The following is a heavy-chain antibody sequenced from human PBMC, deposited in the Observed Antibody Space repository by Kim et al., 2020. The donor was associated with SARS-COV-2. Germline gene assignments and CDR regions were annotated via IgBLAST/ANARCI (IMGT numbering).Heavy chain of an antibody. D-gene: IGHD3-10*01. CDR3: ARLLWFGELSRYFDY. J-gene: IGHJ4*02. Sequence: PALKSRVTISVDTSKNQFSLKLSSVTAADTAVYYCARLLWFGELSRYFDYWGQGTLVTVSS. V-gene: IGHV4-39*01.